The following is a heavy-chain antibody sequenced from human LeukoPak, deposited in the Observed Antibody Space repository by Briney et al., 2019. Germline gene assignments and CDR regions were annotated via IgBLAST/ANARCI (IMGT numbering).Heavy chain of an antibody. V-gene: IGHV1-46*01. J-gene: IGHJ4*02. Sequence: ASVKGSCKASGYTFTSYYMHWVRQAPGQGLEWMGIINPSGGSTSYAQKFQGRVTMTRDTSTSTVYMELSSLRSEDTAVYYCARPWGGLWDSSGYSVGYWGQGTLVTVSS. CDR3: ARPWGGLWDSSGYSVGY. CDR2: INPSGGST. D-gene: IGHD3-22*01. CDR1: GYTFTSYY.